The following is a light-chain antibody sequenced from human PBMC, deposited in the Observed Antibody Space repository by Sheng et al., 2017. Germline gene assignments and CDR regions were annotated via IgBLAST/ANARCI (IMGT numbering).Light chain of an antibody. CDR1: SGSIASNY. CDR2: EDN. Sequence: NFMLTQSHSVSESPGETVTISCTRSSGSIASNYVQWYQQRPGSSPTTVIYEDNQRPSGVPDRFSGSIDSSSNSASLTISGLETEDEADYYCQSYDSSNVVFGGGTKLTVL. V-gene: IGLV6-57*01. J-gene: IGLJ2*01. CDR3: QSYDSSNVV.